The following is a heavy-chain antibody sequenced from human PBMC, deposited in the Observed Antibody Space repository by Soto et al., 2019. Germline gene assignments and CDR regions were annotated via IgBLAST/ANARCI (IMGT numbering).Heavy chain of an antibody. CDR1: GGTFSSYA. CDR2: IIPIFGTA. J-gene: IGHJ6*02. D-gene: IGHD3-10*01. V-gene: IGHV1-69*12. CDR3: ARERPPYYGSGGKFRRKDYYYYGMDV. Sequence: QVQLVQSGAEVKKPGSSVKVSCKASGGTFSSYAISWVRQAPGQGLEWMGGIIPIFGTANYAQKFQGRVTITADESTSTAYMELSSLRSEDTAVYYCARERPPYYGSGGKFRRKDYYYYGMDVWGQGTTVTVSS.